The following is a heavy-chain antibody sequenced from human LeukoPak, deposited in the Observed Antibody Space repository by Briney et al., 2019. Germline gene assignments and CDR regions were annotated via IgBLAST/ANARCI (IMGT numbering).Heavy chain of an antibody. CDR3: AVASLIDILQLWPLG. Sequence: ASVKVSCKASGYTFTGYYMHWVRQAPGQGLEWMGWINPNSGGTNYAQKFQGRVTVTRDTSISTAYMELSRLRSDDTAVYYCAVASLIDILQLWPLGGGQGTLVTVSS. D-gene: IGHD5-18*01. CDR1: GYTFTGYY. V-gene: IGHV1-2*02. CDR2: INPNSGGT. J-gene: IGHJ4*02.